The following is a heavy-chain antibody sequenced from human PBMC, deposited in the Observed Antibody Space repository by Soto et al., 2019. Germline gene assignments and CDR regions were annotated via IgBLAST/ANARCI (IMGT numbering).Heavy chain of an antibody. CDR2: ICYSGST. V-gene: IGHV4-59*01. D-gene: IGHD3-22*01. CDR3: VRDWRIVVASYYYGMDV. CDR1: GGAISSYY. J-gene: IGHJ6*02. Sequence: SDTLSLTCTVSGGAISSYYWSWIRQPPGKGLEWIGYICYSGSTNYNPPLKNRLTISVDTSKNQFYLELSSVTAAATAVYYCVRDWRIVVASYYYGMDVWGQGTTAKVSS.